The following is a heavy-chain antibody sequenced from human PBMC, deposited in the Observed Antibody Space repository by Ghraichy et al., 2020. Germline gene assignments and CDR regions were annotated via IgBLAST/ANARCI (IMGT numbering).Heavy chain of an antibody. V-gene: IGHV3-33*01. CDR3: ARAKGHYDFWSGYPYYYYGMDV. CDR2: IWYDGSNK. CDR1: GFTFSSYG. J-gene: IGHJ6*02. D-gene: IGHD3-3*01. Sequence: LNISCAASGFTFSSYGMHWVRQAPGKGLEWVAVIWYDGSNKYYADSVKGRFTISRDNSKNTLYLQMNSLRAEDTAVYYCARAKGHYDFWSGYPYYYYGMDVWGQGTTVTVSS.